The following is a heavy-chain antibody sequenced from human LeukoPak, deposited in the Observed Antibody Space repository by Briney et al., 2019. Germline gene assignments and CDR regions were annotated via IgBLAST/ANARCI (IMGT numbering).Heavy chain of an antibody. Sequence: SETLSLTCTASGGSISSSSYYWGWIRQPPGKGLEWIGSIYYSGSTYYNPSLKSRVTISVDTSKNQFSLKLSSVTAADTAVYYCARIVSEWLSRAYYYYYYMDVWGKGTTVTVSS. CDR1: GGSISSSSYY. CDR2: IYYSGST. V-gene: IGHV4-39*07. J-gene: IGHJ6*03. CDR3: ARIVSEWLSRAYYYYYYMDV. D-gene: IGHD3-3*01.